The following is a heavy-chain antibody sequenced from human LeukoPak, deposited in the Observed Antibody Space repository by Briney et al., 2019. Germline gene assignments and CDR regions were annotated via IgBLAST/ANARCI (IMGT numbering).Heavy chain of an antibody. CDR2: INPNSGGT. CDR1: GYTFTGYY. CDR3: ARRDCGGDCPSQH. V-gene: IGHV1-2*02. D-gene: IGHD2-21*01. J-gene: IGHJ1*01. Sequence: GASVKVSCKASGYTFTGYYMHWVRQAPGQGLEWMGWINPNSGGTNYAQKFQSRVTMTRDTSISTAYMELSRLRSDATAVYYCARRDCGGDCPSQHWGQGTLVTVSS.